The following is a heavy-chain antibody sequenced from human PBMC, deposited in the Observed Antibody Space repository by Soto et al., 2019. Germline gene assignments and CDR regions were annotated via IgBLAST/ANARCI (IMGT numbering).Heavy chain of an antibody. Sequence: GGSLRLSCAASGFTFSSYWMSWVRQAPGKGLEWVANIKQDGSEKYYVDSVKGRFTISRDNAKNSLYLQMNSLRAEDTAVYYCARLYSSGWDEDFYYYMDGWGKGTTVTVSS. V-gene: IGHV3-7*01. CDR3: ARLYSSGWDEDFYYYMDG. D-gene: IGHD6-19*01. J-gene: IGHJ6*03. CDR1: GFTFSSYW. CDR2: IKQDGSEK.